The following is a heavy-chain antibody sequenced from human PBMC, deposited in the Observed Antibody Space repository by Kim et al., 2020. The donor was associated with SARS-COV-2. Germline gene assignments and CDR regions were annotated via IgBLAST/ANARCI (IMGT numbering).Heavy chain of an antibody. CDR3: ARDLAAVDDPSMDV. V-gene: IGHV4-31*03. D-gene: IGHD5-12*01. Sequence: SETLSLTCTVSGGSISSGGYYWSWIRQHPGKGLEWIGYIYYSGSTYYNPSLKSRVTISVDTSKNQFSLKLSSVTAADTAVYYCARDLAAVDDPSMDVWGQGTTVTVSS. CDR1: GGSISSGGYY. CDR2: IYYSGST. J-gene: IGHJ6*02.